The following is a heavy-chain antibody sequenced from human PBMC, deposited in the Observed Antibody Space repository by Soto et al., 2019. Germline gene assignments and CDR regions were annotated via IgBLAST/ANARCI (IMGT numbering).Heavy chain of an antibody. CDR1: GYTFISYG. V-gene: IGHV1-18*01. CDR2: ISTYNGNT. Sequence: QVQLVQSGVEVKKPGASVRVSCKASGYTFISYGISWLRQAPGQGPEWMGWISTYNGNTNYAQKVQGRVTMTTDTSXSXXYMERRSRRADDTAVSSCARAGGSDGRTRGNWFDPWGQGTLVTVSS. J-gene: IGHJ5*02. D-gene: IGHD3-10*01. CDR3: ARAGGSDGRTRGNWFDP.